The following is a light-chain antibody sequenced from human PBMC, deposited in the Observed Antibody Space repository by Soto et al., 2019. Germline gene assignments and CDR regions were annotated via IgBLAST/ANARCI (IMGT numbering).Light chain of an antibody. J-gene: IGKJ4*01. V-gene: IGKV1-12*01. CDR1: QGISSW. CDR3: QQADTFPLT. CDR2: AES. Sequence: DIQMTQSPSSVSASVGDRVTITCRASQGISSWVAWYQQKPGKAPNLLIYAESSLQSGVPSRFSGSGSGTEFTLTISSLQPEDFATYYCQQADTFPLTFGGGTKVESK.